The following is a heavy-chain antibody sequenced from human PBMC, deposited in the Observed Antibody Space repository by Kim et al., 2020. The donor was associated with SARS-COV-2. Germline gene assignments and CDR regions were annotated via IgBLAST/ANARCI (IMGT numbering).Heavy chain of an antibody. CDR3: AREACYHGLCQAHGIEV. J-gene: IGHJ6*02. CDR1: GYTFTDYF. CDR2: INPNSGAT. D-gene: IGHD2-8*01. V-gene: IGHV1-2*02. Sequence: ASVKVSCKASGYTFTDYFLHWVRQAPGQGLESMGWINPNSGATNSAQNFQGRVTMTRDTSISTDYMELRSLRSDDTAMYYCAREACYHGLCQAHGIEVWGQGTTVTVSS.